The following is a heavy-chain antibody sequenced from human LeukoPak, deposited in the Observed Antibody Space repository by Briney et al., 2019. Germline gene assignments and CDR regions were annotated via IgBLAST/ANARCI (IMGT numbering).Heavy chain of an antibody. CDR2: ISSSSSTI. CDR3: ARGPPYYYDSSGPNWFDP. CDR1: GFTFSSYS. D-gene: IGHD3-22*01. Sequence: PGGSLRLSCAASGFTFSSYSMNWVRQAPGKGLEWASYISSSSSTIYYADSVKGRFTISRDNAKNSLYLQMNSLRDEDTAVYYCARGPPYYYDSSGPNWFDPWGQGTLVTVSS. V-gene: IGHV3-48*02. J-gene: IGHJ5*02.